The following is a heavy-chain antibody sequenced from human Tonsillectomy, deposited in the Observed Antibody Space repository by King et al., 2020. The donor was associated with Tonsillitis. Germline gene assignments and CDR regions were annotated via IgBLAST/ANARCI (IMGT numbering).Heavy chain of an antibody. CDR1: GYSISSGYF. J-gene: IGHJ4*02. CDR2: VFHSGVT. V-gene: IGHV4-38-2*02. CDR3: ARDRTSTSEMAY. D-gene: IGHD1-26*01. Sequence: VQLQESGPTLVRPSETLSLTCAVSGYSISSGYFWGWIRQPPGKGLEWIGTVFHSGVTYYNPSLASRVTISADTSKNQFSLTLTSVTAADSAVYYCARDRTSTSEMAYWGQGTLVTVSS.